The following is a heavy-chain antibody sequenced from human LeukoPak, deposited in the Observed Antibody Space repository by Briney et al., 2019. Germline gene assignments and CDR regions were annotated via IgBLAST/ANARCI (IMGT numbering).Heavy chain of an antibody. CDR3: SSGGYCTSTTCYGEN. Sequence: GGSLKLSCAASGFTFSGSAMHWVRQASGKGLEWVGRIRSKANSYATAYAASVKGRFTISRDDSKNTAYLQMNSLKAEDTAVYYCSSGGYCTSTTCYGENWGQGTLVTVSS. CDR1: GFTFSGSA. D-gene: IGHD2-2*01. CDR2: IRSKANSYAT. V-gene: IGHV3-73*01. J-gene: IGHJ4*02.